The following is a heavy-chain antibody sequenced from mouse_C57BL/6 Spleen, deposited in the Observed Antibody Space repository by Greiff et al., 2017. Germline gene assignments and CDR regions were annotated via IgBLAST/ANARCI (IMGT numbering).Heavy chain of an antibody. Sequence: QVQLQQSGPELVKPGASVKISCKASGYTFTSYWMHWVKQRPGQGLEWIGMIHPNSGSTNYNEKFKSKATLTVDKSSSTAYMQLSSLTSEDSAVYYCARPVVAEGYFDYWGQGTTLTVSS. CDR1: GYTFTSYW. CDR3: ARPVVAEGYFDY. J-gene: IGHJ2*01. CDR2: IHPNSGST. D-gene: IGHD1-1*01. V-gene: IGHV1-64*01.